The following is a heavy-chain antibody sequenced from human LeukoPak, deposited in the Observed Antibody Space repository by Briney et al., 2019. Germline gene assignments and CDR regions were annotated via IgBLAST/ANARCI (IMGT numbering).Heavy chain of an antibody. D-gene: IGHD6-19*01. CDR3: ARDRKQWLRGPFDP. J-gene: IGHJ5*02. V-gene: IGHV4-59*01. CDR2: IYYTGST. Sequence: SSETLSLTCTVSGDSISSYYWNWIRQPPGKGLEWIGYIYYTGSTRYNPSLKSRVTISVDTSKNQFSLNLRYVTAADTAVYYCARDRKQWLRGPFDPWGQGTLVTVSS. CDR1: GDSISSYY.